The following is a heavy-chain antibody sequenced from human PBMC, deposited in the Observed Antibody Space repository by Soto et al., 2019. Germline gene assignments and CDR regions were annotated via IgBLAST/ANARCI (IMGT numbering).Heavy chain of an antibody. Sequence: EVQLVESGGGLVQPGGSLRLSCAASGFPFTGYAMSWVRQAPGKGLEWVSAISGHGDATFYADSVKGRFTISRVNSKNTLYLHMNSLRAEDTALYYCANSRVSMVRGLIIIPNYWGQGTLVTVSS. CDR1: GFPFTGYA. CDR2: ISGHGDAT. V-gene: IGHV3-23*04. J-gene: IGHJ4*02. D-gene: IGHD3-10*01. CDR3: ANSRVSMVRGLIIIPNY.